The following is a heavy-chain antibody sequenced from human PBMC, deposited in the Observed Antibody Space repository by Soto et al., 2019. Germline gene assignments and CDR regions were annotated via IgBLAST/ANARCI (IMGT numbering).Heavy chain of an antibody. CDR3: ARELERVFDY. J-gene: IGHJ4*02. Sequence: PGGSLRLSCAASGFPFNNYAMSWVRQAPGKGLEWVSSISGTGGSTYYADSVKGRFTISRDNSKNTLYLQMNSLRIEDTAVYYCARELERVFDYWGQGTLVTVSS. D-gene: IGHD1-1*01. CDR2: ISGTGGST. V-gene: IGHV3-23*01. CDR1: GFPFNNYA.